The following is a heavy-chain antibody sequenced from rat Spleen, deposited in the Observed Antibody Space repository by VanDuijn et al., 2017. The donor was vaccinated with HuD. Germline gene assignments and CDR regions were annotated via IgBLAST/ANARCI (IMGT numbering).Heavy chain of an antibody. D-gene: IGHD1-2*01. CDR3: ARRGYYYSSYHHFDY. CDR2: IRPSGGIT. V-gene: IGHV5-46*01. CDR1: GFTFSAFP. J-gene: IGHJ2*01. Sequence: EVQLVESGGGLVQPGRSMKLSCVASGFTFSAFPMAWVRQAPTKGLEWVATIRPSGGITYYRDSVKGRFTISSDSAKSTLYLQMNSLTSEDTATYYCARRGYYYSSYHHFDYWGQGVMVTVSS.